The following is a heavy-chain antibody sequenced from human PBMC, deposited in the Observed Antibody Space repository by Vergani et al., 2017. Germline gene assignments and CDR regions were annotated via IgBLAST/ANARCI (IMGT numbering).Heavy chain of an antibody. J-gene: IGHJ6*02. CDR2: ISAYDGNT. Sequence: QVQLVQSGAEVKKPGASVKVSCKASGYTFTSYGISWVRQAPGQGLEWMGWISAYDGNTNYAQKLQGRVTMTTDTSTSTAYMELRSLRSDDTAVYYCARDPDIVVVPAAPYYYYYYGMDVWGQXP. CDR1: GYTFTSYG. D-gene: IGHD2-2*01. V-gene: IGHV1-18*04. CDR3: ARDPDIVVVPAAPYYYYYYGMDV.